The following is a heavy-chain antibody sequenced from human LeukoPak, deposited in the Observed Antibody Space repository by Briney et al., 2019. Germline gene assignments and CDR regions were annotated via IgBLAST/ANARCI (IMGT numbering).Heavy chain of an antibody. D-gene: IGHD5-18*01. CDR3: ARHHTNSYGYDHYYYGMDV. J-gene: IGHJ6*02. V-gene: IGHV4-59*08. CDR2: IYYSGST. CDR1: NGSISSYY. Sequence: PSETLSLTCTVSNGSISSYYWTWIRQPPGKGLEWIGYIYYSGSTNYNPSLKSRVTISVDTSKNQFSLKLSSVTAADTAVYYCARHHTNSYGYDHYYYGMDVWGQGTTVTVSS.